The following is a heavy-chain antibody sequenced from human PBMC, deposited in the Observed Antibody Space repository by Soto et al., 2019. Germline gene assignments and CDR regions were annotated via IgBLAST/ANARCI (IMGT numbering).Heavy chain of an antibody. CDR1: CGSFSGYC. CDR2: INHSGST. CDR3: ARVPRGPCYASGSYYKSYFEY. D-gene: IGHD3-10*01. Sequence: SETLSLTCAVYCGSFSGYCWSWIRQPPWKGLEWVGEINHSGSTSYSPSLKSRVTISVDTSKKQFSLKLSSVTAADTAVYYCARVPRGPCYASGSYYKSYFEYWGQGTLVTFSS. V-gene: IGHV4-34*01. J-gene: IGHJ4*02.